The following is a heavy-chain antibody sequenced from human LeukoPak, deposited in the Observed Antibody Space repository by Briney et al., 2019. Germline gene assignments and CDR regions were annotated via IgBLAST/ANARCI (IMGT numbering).Heavy chain of an antibody. CDR1: GFPFGSYS. CDR3: ARDLGVSSSWYVAFDI. CDR2: INSSSSYI. J-gene: IGHJ3*02. Sequence: GPLRLSCSASGFPFGSYSKNWVRQAPGKGLGVVLTINSSSSYIYYADSVKGRLTISRDNAKNSLYLQMNSLRAEDTAVYYCARDLGVSSSWYVAFDIWGQGTMVTVSS. V-gene: IGHV3-21*01. D-gene: IGHD6-13*01.